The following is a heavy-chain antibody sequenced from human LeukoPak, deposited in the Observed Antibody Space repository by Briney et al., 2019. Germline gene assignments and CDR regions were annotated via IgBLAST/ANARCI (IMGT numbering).Heavy chain of an antibody. CDR2: ISWNSGSI. Sequence: GGSLRLSCAASGFTFDDYAMHWVRQAPGKGLEWVSGISWNSGSIGYADSVKGRFTISRDNAKNSLYLQMNSLRAEDTALYYCAKALPPIFGVVTHGMDVWGQGTTVTVSS. V-gene: IGHV3-9*01. CDR3: AKALPPIFGVVTHGMDV. CDR1: GFTFDDYA. J-gene: IGHJ6*02. D-gene: IGHD3-3*01.